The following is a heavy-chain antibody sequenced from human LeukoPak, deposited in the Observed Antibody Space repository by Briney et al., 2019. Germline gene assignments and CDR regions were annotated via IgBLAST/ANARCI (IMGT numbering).Heavy chain of an antibody. CDR3: AKDPEWLQLSGGHGMDV. CDR1: GFTFDDYA. D-gene: IGHD5-24*01. Sequence: GGSLRLSCAASGFTFDDYAMHWVRQAPGKGLEWVSGISWNSGSIGYADSVKGRFTISRDNAKNTLYLQMNSLRAEDTAVYYCAKDPEWLQLSGGHGMDVWGQGTTVTVSS. CDR2: ISWNSGSI. J-gene: IGHJ6*02. V-gene: IGHV3-9*01.